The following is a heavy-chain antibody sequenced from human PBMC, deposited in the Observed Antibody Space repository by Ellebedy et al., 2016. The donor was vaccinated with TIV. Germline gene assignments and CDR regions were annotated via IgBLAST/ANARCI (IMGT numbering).Heavy chain of an antibody. Sequence: LSLSCXASGFTFSSYGMHWVRPAPGKGLEWVAVISYDGSNKYYADSVKGRFTISRDNAKNSLYLQMNSLRAEDTAVYYCARDGATVTIPYYYYGMDVWGQGTTVTVSS. CDR3: ARDGATVTIPYYYYGMDV. CDR1: GFTFSSYG. D-gene: IGHD4-17*01. J-gene: IGHJ6*02. V-gene: IGHV3-30*03. CDR2: ISYDGSNK.